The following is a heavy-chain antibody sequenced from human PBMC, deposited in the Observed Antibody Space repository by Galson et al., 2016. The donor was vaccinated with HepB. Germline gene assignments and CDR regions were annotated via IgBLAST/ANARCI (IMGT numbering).Heavy chain of an antibody. CDR3: ARIIKTGTTSHFDY. CDR2: ISTSSSPI. CDR1: GITFNTYN. Sequence: SLRLSCAASGITFNTYNMVWVRQAPWKGLEWVSYISTSSSPISYRDSVKGRFTISRDNTKNSLYLQLNSLRAEDTAVYYCARIIKTGTTSHFDYWGQGTLVTVSS. V-gene: IGHV3-21*01. J-gene: IGHJ4*02. D-gene: IGHD1-7*01.